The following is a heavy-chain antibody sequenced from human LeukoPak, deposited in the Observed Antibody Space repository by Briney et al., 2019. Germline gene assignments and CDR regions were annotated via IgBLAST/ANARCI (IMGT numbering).Heavy chain of an antibody. V-gene: IGHV3-7*01. CDR2: IKQDGSEK. CDR1: GFTFSSYW. D-gene: IGHD3-3*02. J-gene: IGHJ6*03. Sequence: GGSLRLSCAASGFTFSSYWMSWVRQAPGKGLEWVANIKQDGSEKYYVDSVKGRFTISRDNAKNSLYLQMNSLRAEDTAVYYCARPFPPINYYYYYMDVWGKGTTVTVSS. CDR3: ARPFPPINYYYYYMDV.